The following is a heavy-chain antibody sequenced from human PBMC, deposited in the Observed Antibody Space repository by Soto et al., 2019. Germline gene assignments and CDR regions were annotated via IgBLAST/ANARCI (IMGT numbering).Heavy chain of an antibody. D-gene: IGHD6-19*01. CDR1: GFTFSNAW. Sequence: PGGSLRLSCAASGFTFSNAWMNWVRQAPGKGLEWVGRIKSKTDGGTTDYAAPVKGRFTISRDDSKNTLYLQMNSLKTEDTAVYYCTTYSPRPGYSSGWYDHDYYYGMDVWGQGTTVTVSS. V-gene: IGHV3-15*07. CDR3: TTYSPRPGYSSGWYDHDYYYGMDV. CDR2: IKSKTDGGTT. J-gene: IGHJ6*02.